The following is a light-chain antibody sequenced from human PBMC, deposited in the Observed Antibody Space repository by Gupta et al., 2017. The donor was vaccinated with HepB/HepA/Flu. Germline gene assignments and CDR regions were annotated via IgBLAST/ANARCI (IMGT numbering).Light chain of an antibody. CDR1: QSILYSSNNKNY. J-gene: IGKJ1*01. Sequence: DIVMTQSPDSLAVSLGERTTINCKSSQSILYSSNNKNYLTWYQQKPGQPPKLLINWASTRESGVPDRFRGSGSGTDFTLTIISLQAEDVAVYFCLQCYNLAWTLGQETNVEIK. V-gene: IGKV4-1*01. CDR3: LQCYNLAWT. CDR2: WAS.